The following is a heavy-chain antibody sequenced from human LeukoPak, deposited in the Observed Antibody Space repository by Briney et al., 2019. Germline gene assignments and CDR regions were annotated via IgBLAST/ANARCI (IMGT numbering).Heavy chain of an antibody. J-gene: IGHJ3*01. CDR2: IGSSSRYI. CDR3: ARDCSSSAFNL. D-gene: IGHD2-15*01. CDR1: GFTFDDAA. Sequence: GGSLRLSCAASGFTFDDAAMHWVRQAPGKGLEWVSSIGSSSRYIYYADSVKGRFTISRDNDNNSVYLQMNSLRAEDTAVYFCARDCSSSAFNLWGHGTMVTVSS. V-gene: IGHV3-21*04.